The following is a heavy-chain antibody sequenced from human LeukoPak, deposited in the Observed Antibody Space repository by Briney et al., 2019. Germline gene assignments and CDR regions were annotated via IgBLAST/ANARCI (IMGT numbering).Heavy chain of an antibody. CDR2: IKQVVSEK. CDR3: ARLWEGSESCYRPNDC. V-gene: IGHV3-7*01. J-gene: IGHJ4*02. Sequence: PGGSLRLSCAAPGFTFSKDWISWVRQAPGEGLEWVSNIKQVVSEKYYVDSVRGRFTIYRDNAKNSLYPQMNTLRAEDTAVYYCARLWEGSESCYRPNDCWGQGTLVTVSS. CDR1: GFTFSKDW. D-gene: IGHD3-10*01.